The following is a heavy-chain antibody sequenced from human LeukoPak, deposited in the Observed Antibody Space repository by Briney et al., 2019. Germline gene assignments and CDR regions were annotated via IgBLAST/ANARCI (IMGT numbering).Heavy chain of an antibody. V-gene: IGHV1-18*01. D-gene: IGHD4-11*01. CDR3: ARDLTDYSNYPYYFDY. CDR2: ISAYNGNT. CDR1: GYTFTSYG. J-gene: IGHJ4*02. Sequence: GASVKVSCKASGYTFTSYGISWVRQAPGQGLEWMGWISAYNGNTNYAQKLQGRVTMTTDTSTSTAYMELRSLRSDDTAVYYCARDLTDYSNYPYYFDYWGQETLVTVSS.